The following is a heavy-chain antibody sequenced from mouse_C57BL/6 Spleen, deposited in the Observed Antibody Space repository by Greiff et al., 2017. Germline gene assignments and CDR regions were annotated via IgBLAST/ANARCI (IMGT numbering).Heavy chain of an antibody. V-gene: IGHV5-12*01. CDR1: GFTFSDYY. CDR3: ARPIVTGYYYAMDY. CDR2: ISNGGGST. D-gene: IGHD2-5*01. J-gene: IGHJ4*01. Sequence: EVKLMESGGGLVQPGGSLKLSCAASGFTFSDYYMYWVRQTPEKRLEWVAYISNGGGSTYYPDTVKGRFTISRDNAKNTLYLQMSRLKSEDTAMYYCARPIVTGYYYAMDYWGQGTSVTVSS.